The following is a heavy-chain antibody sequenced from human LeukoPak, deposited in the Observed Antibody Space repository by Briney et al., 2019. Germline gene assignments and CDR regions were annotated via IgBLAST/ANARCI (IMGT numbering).Heavy chain of an antibody. V-gene: IGHV1-69*13. Sequence: SVKVSCKASGGTFSSYAISWVRQAPGQGLEWMGGIIPIFGTANYAQKFQGRVTITADESTSTAYMELSSLRSEDTAVYYCARSGYYDSSGQHPIDYWGQGTLVTVSS. D-gene: IGHD3-22*01. CDR3: ARSGYYDSSGQHPIDY. J-gene: IGHJ4*02. CDR2: IIPIFGTA. CDR1: GGTFSSYA.